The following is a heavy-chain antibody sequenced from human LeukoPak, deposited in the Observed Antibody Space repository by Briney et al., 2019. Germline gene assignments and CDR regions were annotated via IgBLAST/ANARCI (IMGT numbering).Heavy chain of an antibody. J-gene: IGHJ4*02. V-gene: IGHV3-7*01. Sequence: GGSLRLSCAASGFTFSSKWMSWVRQAPGKGLEWVANIQYDGSEKYYVDSVKGRFTISRDNAKNSLYLQMNSLRAEDTAVYYCARDGSREWPIGYWGQGTLVTVSS. CDR3: ARDGSREWPIGY. D-gene: IGHD3-10*01. CDR2: IQYDGSEK. CDR1: GFTFSSKW.